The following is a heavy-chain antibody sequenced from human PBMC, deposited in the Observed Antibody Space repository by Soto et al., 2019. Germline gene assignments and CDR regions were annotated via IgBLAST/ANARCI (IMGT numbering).Heavy chain of an antibody. CDR3: ARDLAAGPIKGFVY. Sequence: ASVKVSCKASGYTFTGYYMHWVRQAPGQGLEWMGWINPNSGGTNYAQKFQGWVTMTRDTSISTAYMELSRLRSDDTAVYYCARDLAAGPIKGFVYWGKGTRVTVSS. CDR1: GYTFTGYY. V-gene: IGHV1-2*04. J-gene: IGHJ4*02. CDR2: INPNSGGT. D-gene: IGHD6-13*01.